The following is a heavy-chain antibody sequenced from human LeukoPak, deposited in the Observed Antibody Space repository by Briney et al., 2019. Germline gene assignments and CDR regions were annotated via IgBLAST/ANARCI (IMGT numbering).Heavy chain of an antibody. D-gene: IGHD2-2*01. CDR3: ARFKKERYCGSTSCPYYYYGMDV. Sequence: GASVKVSCKASGYTFTGYYMHWVRQAPGQGLEWMGWINPNSGGTNYAQKFQGWVTMTRDTSISTAYMELSRLRSDDTAVYYCARFKKERYCGSTSCPYYYYGMDVWGQGTTVTVSS. J-gene: IGHJ6*02. V-gene: IGHV1-2*04. CDR1: GYTFTGYY. CDR2: INPNSGGT.